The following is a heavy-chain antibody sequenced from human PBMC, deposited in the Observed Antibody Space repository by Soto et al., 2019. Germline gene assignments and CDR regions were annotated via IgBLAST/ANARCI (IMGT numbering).Heavy chain of an antibody. J-gene: IGHJ3*01. CDR1: GFTFEADA. Sequence: VQLVESGGGLAQPGRSLRLSCAASGFTFEADAMHWVRQSPGKGLECVSGISWNSGTIDYADTVKGRFTISRDNAKNSLYLQMNSLRPEDTALYYCAKDRATGATRLVAFDLWGQGTMVTVSS. V-gene: IGHV3-9*01. CDR2: ISWNSGTI. CDR3: AKDRATGATRLVAFDL. D-gene: IGHD1-26*01.